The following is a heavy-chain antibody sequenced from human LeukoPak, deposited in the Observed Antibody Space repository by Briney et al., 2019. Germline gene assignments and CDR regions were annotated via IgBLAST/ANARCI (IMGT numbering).Heavy chain of an antibody. D-gene: IGHD3-3*01. CDR2: ISGSAGST. CDR3: AKIVSDYDFWSGSNFDY. Sequence: TGGSLRLSCAASGFTFSTYAMTWVRQAPGKGLEWVSEISGSAGSTYYADSVKGRFTISRDNSKNTLYLQMNSLRAEDTAVYYCAKIVSDYDFWSGSNFDYWGQGTLVTVSS. V-gene: IGHV3-23*01. CDR1: GFTFSTYA. J-gene: IGHJ4*02.